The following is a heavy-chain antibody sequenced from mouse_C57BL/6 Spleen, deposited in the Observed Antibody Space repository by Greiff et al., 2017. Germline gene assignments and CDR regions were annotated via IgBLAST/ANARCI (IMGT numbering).Heavy chain of an antibody. CDR1: GYTFTSYW. V-gene: IGHV1-52*01. CDR3: ARYYGSSYDY. CDR2: IDPSDSDT. Sequence: QVQLQQPGAELVRPGSSVKLSCKASGYTFTSYWMHWVKQRPIQGLEWIGNIDPSDSDTHYNQKFKDKATFTVDKSSSTAYMQLSSLTSEDSAVYYCARYYGSSYDYWGQGTTLTVSS. D-gene: IGHD1-1*01. J-gene: IGHJ2*01.